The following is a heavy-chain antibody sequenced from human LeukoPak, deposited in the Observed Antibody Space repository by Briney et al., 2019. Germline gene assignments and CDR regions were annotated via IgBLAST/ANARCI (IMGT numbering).Heavy chain of an antibody. D-gene: IGHD3-10*01. CDR3: ARYGSGSYGY. Sequence: ASVKVSCKASGYTFTTYAMHWLRQAPGQRLGLEWMGWIDTGNGNTKYSQYFQGRVTIARDTSASTAYMELSGLRSEDTAVYYCARYGSGSYGYWGQGTLVTVSS. V-gene: IGHV1-3*04. CDR2: IDTGNGNT. CDR1: GYTFTTYA. J-gene: IGHJ4*02.